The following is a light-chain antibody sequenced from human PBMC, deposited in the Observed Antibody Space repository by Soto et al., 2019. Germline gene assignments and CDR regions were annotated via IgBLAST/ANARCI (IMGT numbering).Light chain of an antibody. V-gene: IGKV3D-20*02. CDR1: QSVSSSS. Sequence: EIVMTQSPATLSVSPGDRATLSCRASQSVSSSSLAWYQQNPGQAPRLLIYEASSRATGIPDRFSGSGSGTDFTLTISRLEPEDFAVYYCQQYRTFGQGTKVDIK. CDR3: QQYRT. J-gene: IGKJ1*01. CDR2: EAS.